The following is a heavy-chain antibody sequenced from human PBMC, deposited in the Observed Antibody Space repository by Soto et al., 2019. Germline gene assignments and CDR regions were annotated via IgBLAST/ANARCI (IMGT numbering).Heavy chain of an antibody. CDR1: GGSISSYY. V-gene: IGHV4-59*01. J-gene: IGHJ4*02. D-gene: IGHD2-15*01. CDR3: ARQVDVGDYVDY. CDR2: IYYSGST. Sequence: PSETLSLTCTVSGGSISSYYWSWIRQPPGKGLEWIGYIYYSGSTNYNPSLKSRVTISVDTSKNQFSLKLSSVTAADTAVYYCARQVDVGDYVDYSGQGTLVTVSS.